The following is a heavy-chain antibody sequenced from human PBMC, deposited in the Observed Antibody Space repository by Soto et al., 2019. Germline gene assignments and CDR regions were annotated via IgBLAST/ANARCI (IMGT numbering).Heavy chain of an antibody. Sequence: QVQLQESGPGLVKPSETLSLTCTVSGGSISSYYWSWIRQPPGKGLEWIGYIYYSGSTNHNPSLKSRVTISVDTSYNQFSLKLSSVTAADTAVYYCARHLAARPRWFDPWGQGTLVSVSS. CDR2: IYYSGST. CDR3: ARHLAARPRWFDP. CDR1: GGSISSYY. D-gene: IGHD6-6*01. V-gene: IGHV4-59*08. J-gene: IGHJ5*02.